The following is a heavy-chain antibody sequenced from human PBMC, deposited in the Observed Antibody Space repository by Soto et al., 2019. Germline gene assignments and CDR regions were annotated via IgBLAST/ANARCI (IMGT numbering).Heavy chain of an antibody. CDR3: ARGRGPTRRSQPYFDH. J-gene: IGHJ4*02. CDR2: VNHFGTT. D-gene: IGHD2-2*01. Sequence: QVQFQHWGAGLLKPSETVSLTCAVNGGAFSDYHWTWIRQAPGNGLEWIGEVNHFGTTKYNPSLQSRVTISLDTSKNLFSLNLTSVTAADTALYYCARGRGPTRRSQPYFDHWGQGALVSVSS. CDR1: GGAFSDYH. V-gene: IGHV4-34*02.